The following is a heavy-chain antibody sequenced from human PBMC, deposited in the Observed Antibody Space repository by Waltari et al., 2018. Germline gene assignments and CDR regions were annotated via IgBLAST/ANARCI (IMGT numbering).Heavy chain of an antibody. V-gene: IGHV3-7*01. CDR3: VRDQWFAFDI. D-gene: IGHD3-22*01. J-gene: IGHJ3*02. Sequence: EVQLVVSGGGLVQPGGSRRPPCAASGFPLSNYWMSWVRQAPGKGPEWVANIMTDGREEYYVDSERGRFTSSRDNAKNSLYLQMNSLRPEDTAVYYCVRDQWFAFDIWGQGTMVTVSS. CDR1: GFPLSNYW. CDR2: IMTDGREE.